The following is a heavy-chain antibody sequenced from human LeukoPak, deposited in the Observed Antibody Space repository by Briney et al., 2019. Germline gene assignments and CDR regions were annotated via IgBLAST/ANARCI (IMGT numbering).Heavy chain of an antibody. Sequence: GGSLRLSCAASGFTFSSYAMSWVRQAPGKGLEWVSAISGSGGSTYYADSVKGRFTISRDNSKNTLYLQMNSLRAEDTAVYYCAKGDYYGSGSQYYFDYWGQGTLVTVSS. V-gene: IGHV3-23*01. CDR2: ISGSGGST. D-gene: IGHD3-10*01. J-gene: IGHJ4*02. CDR1: GFTFSSYA. CDR3: AKGDYYGSGSQYYFDY.